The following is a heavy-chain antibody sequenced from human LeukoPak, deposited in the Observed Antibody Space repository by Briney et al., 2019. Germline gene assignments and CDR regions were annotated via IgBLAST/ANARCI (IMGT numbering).Heavy chain of an antibody. CDR2: INHSGST. CDR1: GGSFSGYY. Sequence: SETLSLTCAVYGGSFSGYYWSWIRQPPGKGLEWIGEINHSGSTNYNPSLKSRVTISVDTSKYQFSLKLSSVTAADTAVYYCASTRRAVAGPKSIDYWGQGTLVTVSS. CDR3: ASTRRAVAGPKSIDY. V-gene: IGHV4-34*01. D-gene: IGHD6-19*01. J-gene: IGHJ4*02.